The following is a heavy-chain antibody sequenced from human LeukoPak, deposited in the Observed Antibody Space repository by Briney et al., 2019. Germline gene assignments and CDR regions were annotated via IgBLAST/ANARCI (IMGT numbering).Heavy chain of an antibody. Sequence: GGSLRLSRAASGFTFSDYYMSWIRQAPGKGLEWVSYISSSGSTLYYADSVKGRFTISRDNAKNSLYLQMNSLRAEDTAVYYCARTVDTEPLGFDYWGQGTLVTVSS. CDR2: ISSSGSTL. CDR1: GFTFSDYY. J-gene: IGHJ4*02. CDR3: ARTVDTEPLGFDY. V-gene: IGHV3-11*04. D-gene: IGHD5-18*01.